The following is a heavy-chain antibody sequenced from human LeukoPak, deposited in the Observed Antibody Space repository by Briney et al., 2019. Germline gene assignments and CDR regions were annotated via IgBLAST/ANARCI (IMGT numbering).Heavy chain of an antibody. CDR3: KVDSSGYSFDY. CDR2: IYRGGST. J-gene: IGHJ4*02. CDR1: GFTVSSNY. D-gene: IGHD3-22*01. Sequence: GGSLRLSCAASGFTVSSNYMSWVRQAPGKGLEWVSVIYRGGSTYYADSVKGRFTISRDNSKNTLYLQMNSLRAEDTAVYYCKVDSSGYSFDYWGQGTLVTVSS. V-gene: IGHV3-66*01.